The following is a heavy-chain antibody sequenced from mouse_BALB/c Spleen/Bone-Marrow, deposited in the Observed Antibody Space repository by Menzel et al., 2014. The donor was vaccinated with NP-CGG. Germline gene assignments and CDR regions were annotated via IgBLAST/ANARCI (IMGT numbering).Heavy chain of an antibody. CDR3: ARYLYGNYFDY. CDR2: VNPNNGGT. CDR1: GYSFTGYY. D-gene: IGHD2-1*01. V-gene: IGHV1-26*01. Sequence: EVQLQQSGPDLVKSGASVKISCKASGYSFTGYYMHWVKQSHGKSLEWIGRVNPNNGGTSYNQKFKGKAILTVDKSSSTAYMELRSLTSEDSAVYYCARYLYGNYFDYWGQGTTLTVSS. J-gene: IGHJ2*01.